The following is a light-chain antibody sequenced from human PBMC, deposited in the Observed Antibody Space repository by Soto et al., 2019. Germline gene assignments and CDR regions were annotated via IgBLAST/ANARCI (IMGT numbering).Light chain of an antibody. V-gene: IGLV2-18*02. Sequence: QSALTQPPSVSGSPAQSVTISCTGTSSDVGKYDRVSWYQQPPGTAPKLIIYEVTNRPSLVPARFSGSKSGNTSSLTISGLQAEDEADYYCSSYISTSRYVFGAGT. J-gene: IGLJ1*01. CDR3: SSYISTSRYV. CDR1: SSDVGKYDR. CDR2: EVT.